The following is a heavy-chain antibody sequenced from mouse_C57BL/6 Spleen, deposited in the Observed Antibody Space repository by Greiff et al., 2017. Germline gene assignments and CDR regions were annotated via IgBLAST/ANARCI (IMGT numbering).Heavy chain of an antibody. CDR2: ISSGSSTI. V-gene: IGHV5-17*01. CDR3: ARGHRDAMDY. D-gene: IGHD2-14*01. Sequence: EVQLQESGGGLVKPGGSLKLSCAASGFTFSDYGMHWVRQAPEKGLEWVAYISSGSSTIYYADTVKGRFTISRDNAKNTLFLQMTSLRSEDTAMYYCARGHRDAMDYWGQGTSVTVSS. CDR1: GFTFSDYG. J-gene: IGHJ4*01.